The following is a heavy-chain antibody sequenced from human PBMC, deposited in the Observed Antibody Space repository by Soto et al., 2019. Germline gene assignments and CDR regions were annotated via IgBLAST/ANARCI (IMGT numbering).Heavy chain of an antibody. D-gene: IGHD3-22*01. CDR3: TTIRGYSYDCHH. CDR1: GFTFYNTW. CDR2: SKSKDAGGTT. J-gene: IGHJ5*02. Sequence: GSLRLSCATSGFTFYNTWLNWVRQAPGKGLEWVGRSKSKDAGGTTDYAAPVKGRFIISRDDSKNTLYLQVSSLKAEDTGVYYCTTIRGYSYDCHHWGQGALVTVSS. V-gene: IGHV3-15*07.